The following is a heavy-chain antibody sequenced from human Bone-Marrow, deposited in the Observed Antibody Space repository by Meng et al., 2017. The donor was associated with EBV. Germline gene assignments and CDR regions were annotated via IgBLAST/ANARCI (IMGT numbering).Heavy chain of an antibody. Sequence: QDNLHGSGPGMLKPSEPRSLTCTVSGGSMSSYYWSWIRQPPGKGLEWIGYIYYSGTTNYNPSLKSRVTISVDTSKNQFSLDLSYVTAADTAVYYCARGGRDYSDYSWFDLWGQGTLVTVS. CDR2: IYYSGTT. J-gene: IGHJ5*02. CDR1: GGSMSSYY. V-gene: IGHV4-59*01. CDR3: ARGGRDYSDYSWFDL. D-gene: IGHD4-11*01.